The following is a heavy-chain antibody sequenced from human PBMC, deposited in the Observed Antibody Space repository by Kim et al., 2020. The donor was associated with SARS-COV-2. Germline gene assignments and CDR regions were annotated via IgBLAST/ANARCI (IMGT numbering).Heavy chain of an antibody. J-gene: IGHJ4*02. Sequence: SETLSLTCTVSGGSISSYYWSWIRQPPGKGLEWIGYIYYSGSTNYNPSLKSRVTISLDTSKNKFSLKLSSVTAADTAVYYCARQKFGYSSGWYFDYWGQGTLVTVSS. CDR1: GGSISSYY. V-gene: IGHV4-59*01. CDR2: IYYSGST. CDR3: ARQKFGYSSGWYFDY. D-gene: IGHD6-19*01.